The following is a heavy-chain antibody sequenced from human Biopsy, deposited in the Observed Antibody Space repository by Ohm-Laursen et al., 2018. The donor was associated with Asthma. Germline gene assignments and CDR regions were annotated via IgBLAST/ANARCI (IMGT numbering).Heavy chain of an antibody. V-gene: IGHV3-7*01. J-gene: IGHJ4*02. CDR2: IKPDGSQT. Sequence: GSLRLSCSASGFTFSGSWMIWVRQAPGKGLQWLAFIKPDGSQTYYADSVEGRFSISRDNSKNSLYLQMSSLRGEDTAICYCATLSWYASQYWGQGTLVTVSS. CDR1: GFTFSGSW. D-gene: IGHD2-2*01. CDR3: ATLSWYASQY.